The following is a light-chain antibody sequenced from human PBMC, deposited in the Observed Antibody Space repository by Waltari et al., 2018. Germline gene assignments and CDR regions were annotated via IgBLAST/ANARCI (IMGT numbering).Light chain of an antibody. V-gene: IGKV1-12*01. CDR1: QDISRW. Sequence: DIVMTQSPSSVSASVGDRVIITCRASQDISRWLAWYQQTPGKAPKFLIYDASTLQSGVPSRFSGTGSGTEFTLTISSLQPEDFATYYCQHGNTFPLTFGGGTKVEIK. CDR2: DAS. CDR3: QHGNTFPLT. J-gene: IGKJ4*01.